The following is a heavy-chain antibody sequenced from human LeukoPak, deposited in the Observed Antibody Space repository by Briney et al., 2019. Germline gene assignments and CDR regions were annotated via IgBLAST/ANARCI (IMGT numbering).Heavy chain of an antibody. V-gene: IGHV3-30*18. CDR1: GFTFSSYG. Sequence: PGRSLRLSCAASGFTFSSYGMHWVRQAPGKGLEWVAVISYDGSNKYYADSVKGRFTISRDNSKNTLYLQMNSLRAEDTAVYYCAKENIDGVTFDYWGQGTLVTVSS. CDR3: AKENIDGVTFDY. D-gene: IGHD2/OR15-2a*01. CDR2: ISYDGSNK. J-gene: IGHJ4*02.